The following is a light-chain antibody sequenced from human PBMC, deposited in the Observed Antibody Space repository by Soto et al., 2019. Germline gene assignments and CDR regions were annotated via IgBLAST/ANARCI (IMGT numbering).Light chain of an antibody. CDR1: SSNIGDNY. J-gene: IGLJ3*02. CDR2: ENN. Sequence: QPVLTQPPSVSAAPGQKVTISCSGSSSNIGDNYVSWYQQLPGTAPKLLIYENNKRPSGIPDRFSGSKSGTSATLGITGLQTGDEADYYCGTWDSSLSARGVFGGGTKLTVL. CDR3: GTWDSSLSARGV. V-gene: IGLV1-51*02.